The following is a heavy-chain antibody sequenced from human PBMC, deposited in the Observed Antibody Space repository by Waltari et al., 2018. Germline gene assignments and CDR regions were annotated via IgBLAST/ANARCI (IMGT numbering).Heavy chain of an antibody. D-gene: IGHD1-1*01. CDR1: GASISGXSNY. V-gene: IGHV4-39*01. CDR3: AGXXGTTVDY. CDR2: IYYXGST. J-gene: IGHJ4*02. Sequence: QLQLXESGPGLVKPSETLSLTXTVSGASISGXSNYWGWIRQPPGKGLEWIASIYYXGSTHYQPALKSXVTXSVXXXTXQFSLKVTXXIAAXTAVYYCAGXXGTTVDYXGQGILVTVXS.